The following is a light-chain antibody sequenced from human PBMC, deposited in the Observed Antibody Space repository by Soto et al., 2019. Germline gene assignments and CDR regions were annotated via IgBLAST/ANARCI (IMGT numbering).Light chain of an antibody. V-gene: IGKV1-39*01. CDR3: QQSYSTPPA. J-gene: IGKJ1*01. CDR1: QSISSY. Sequence: DIQMTQSPSSLSASVGDRVTITCRASQSISSYLNWYQQKPGKAPKLLIYAASSLQSGVPSRFRGSGSGTDFTLTISSLQPEDVATYDCQQSYSTPPAFGQGTKVEIK. CDR2: AAS.